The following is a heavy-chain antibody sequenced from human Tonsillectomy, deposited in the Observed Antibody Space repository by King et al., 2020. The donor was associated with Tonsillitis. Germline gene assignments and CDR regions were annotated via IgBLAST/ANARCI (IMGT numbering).Heavy chain of an antibody. Sequence: VQLVESGGTLVQPGGSLRLSCAASAFTFSRYWMSWVRQAPGKGLEWVANINQDGSEKYYVDSVKGRFTISRDNAKNSLYLQMNSLRAEDTAVFYCAGGGITMVRPNWYFDLWGRGTLVTVSS. V-gene: IGHV3-7*01. D-gene: IGHD3-10*01. J-gene: IGHJ2*01. CDR2: INQDGSEK. CDR1: AFTFSRYW. CDR3: AGGGITMVRPNWYFDL.